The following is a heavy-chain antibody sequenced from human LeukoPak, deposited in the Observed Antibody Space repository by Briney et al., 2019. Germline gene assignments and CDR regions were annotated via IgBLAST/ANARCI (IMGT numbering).Heavy chain of an antibody. D-gene: IGHD3-3*01. CDR2: ISSQSTFI. J-gene: IGHJ4*02. CDR3: VRDPGSRFLQWPD. CDR1: GFTFISYN. V-gene: IGHV3-21*01. Sequence: GGSLRLSCAASGFTFISYNMNWVRQAPGKGLEWVSSISSQSTFIYYADSVKGRFTISRDNAKESVHLEMDSLRAEDTAVYYCVRDPGSRFLQWPDWGQGTLVTVSS.